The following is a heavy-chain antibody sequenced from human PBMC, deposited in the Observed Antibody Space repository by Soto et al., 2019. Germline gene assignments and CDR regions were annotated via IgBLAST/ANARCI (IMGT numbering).Heavy chain of an antibody. V-gene: IGHV4-59*01. Sequence: PSETLSLTCAVSGGSISSYYWSWIRQPPGKGLEWIGYIYYSGSTNYNPSLKSRVTISVDTSKNQFSLKLSSVTAADTAVYYCARDRYGGYRDYYGMDVWGQGTTVTVS. CDR1: GGSISSYY. J-gene: IGHJ6*02. D-gene: IGHD5-12*01. CDR3: ARDRYGGYRDYYGMDV. CDR2: IYYSGST.